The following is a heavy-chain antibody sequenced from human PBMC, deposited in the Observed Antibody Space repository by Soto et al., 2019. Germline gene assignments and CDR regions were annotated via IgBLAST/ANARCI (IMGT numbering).Heavy chain of an antibody. J-gene: IGHJ5*02. D-gene: IGHD5-12*01. V-gene: IGHV6-1*01. Sequence: KQSQTLSLTCAISGDSVSSNSAGWNWIRQSPSRGLEWLGRTYYRSKWYNDYAVSVKSRITINPDTSKNQFSLQLNSVTPEDTAVYYCGRARGDGHNWFDPWGQGTLVTVSS. CDR1: GDSVSSNSAG. CDR2: TYYRSKWYN. CDR3: GRARGDGHNWFDP.